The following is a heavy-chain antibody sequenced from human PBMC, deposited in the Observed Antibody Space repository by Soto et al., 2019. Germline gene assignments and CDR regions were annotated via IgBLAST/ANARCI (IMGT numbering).Heavy chain of an antibody. V-gene: IGHV4-59*01. Sequence: SETMYLTCTVSGGSINSYYWSWIRQPPGKGLEWIGYIYYSGSTNYNPSLKSRVTISVDTSKNQFSLKVRSVTAADTAVYYCARRYGGNFDYWGQGTLVTVSS. CDR3: ARRYGGNFDY. CDR2: IYYSGST. J-gene: IGHJ4*02. D-gene: IGHD1-26*01. CDR1: GGSINSYY.